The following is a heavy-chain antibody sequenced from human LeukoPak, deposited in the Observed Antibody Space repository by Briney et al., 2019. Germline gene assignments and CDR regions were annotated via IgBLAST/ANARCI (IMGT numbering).Heavy chain of an antibody. CDR3: AKDWERFGELPLSGMDV. CDR2: ISGSGGST. V-gene: IGHV3-23*01. D-gene: IGHD3-10*01. Sequence: GGSLRLSCAASGFTFSSCAMSWVRQAPGKGLEWVSAISGSGGSTYYADSVKGRFTISRDNSKNTLYLQMNSLRAEDTAVYYCAKDWERFGELPLSGMDVWGQGTTVTVSS. J-gene: IGHJ6*02. CDR1: GFTFSSCA.